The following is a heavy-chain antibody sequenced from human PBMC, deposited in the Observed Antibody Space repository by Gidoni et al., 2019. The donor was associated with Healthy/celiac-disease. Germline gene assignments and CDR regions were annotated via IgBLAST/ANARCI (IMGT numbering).Heavy chain of an antibody. J-gene: IGHJ3*02. CDR1: GFTFSSSA. Sequence: QVQLVESGGGVVQPGRSLRLSCAASGFTFSSSAMHWVRQAPGKGLEWVAVISYDGSNKYYADSVKGRFTISRDNSKNTLYLQMNSLRAEDTAVYYCARGGSGYDGVGDAFDIWGQGTMVTVSS. V-gene: IGHV3-30-3*01. CDR2: ISYDGSNK. D-gene: IGHD5-12*01. CDR3: ARGGSGYDGVGDAFDI.